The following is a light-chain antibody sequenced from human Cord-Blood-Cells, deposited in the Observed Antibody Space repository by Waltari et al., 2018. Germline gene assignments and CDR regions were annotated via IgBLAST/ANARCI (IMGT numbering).Light chain of an antibody. Sequence: DIQMTQSLSTLSASVGDRVTITCRASQSISSWLAWYQQKPGKAPKLLIYKASSLESGVPSRFSGSGSWTEFTLTISSLQPDDFATYYCQQYNSYSWTFGQGTKVEIK. CDR1: QSISSW. J-gene: IGKJ1*01. CDR2: KAS. CDR3: QQYNSYSWT. V-gene: IGKV1-5*03.